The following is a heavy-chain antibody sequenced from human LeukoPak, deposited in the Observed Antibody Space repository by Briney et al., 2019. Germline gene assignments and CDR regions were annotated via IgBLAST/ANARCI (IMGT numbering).Heavy chain of an antibody. Sequence: PSETLSLTCTVSGGSISSSSYYWGWIRQPPGKGLEWIGSIYYSGSTYYNPSLKSRVTISVDTSKNQFSLKLSSVTAADTAVDYCARVGGGATQGQLADQYYFDYWGQGTLVTVSS. D-gene: IGHD3-16*01. CDR3: ARVGGGATQGQLADQYYFDY. CDR1: GGSISSSSYY. CDR2: IYYSGST. J-gene: IGHJ4*02. V-gene: IGHV4-39*07.